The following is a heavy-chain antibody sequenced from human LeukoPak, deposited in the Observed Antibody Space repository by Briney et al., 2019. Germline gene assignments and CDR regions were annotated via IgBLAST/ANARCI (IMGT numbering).Heavy chain of an antibody. CDR1: GYTFTSYG. Sequence: GASVKVSCKASGYTFTSYGISWVRQAHGQGLEWMGWISAYNGNTNYAQKLQGRVTMTTDTSTSTAYMELRSLRSDDTAVYYCARGLFENSYCAGHFDYWGQGTLITVSS. CDR2: ISAYNGNT. CDR3: ARGLFENSYCAGHFDY. D-gene: IGHD5-18*01. J-gene: IGHJ4*02. V-gene: IGHV1-18*01.